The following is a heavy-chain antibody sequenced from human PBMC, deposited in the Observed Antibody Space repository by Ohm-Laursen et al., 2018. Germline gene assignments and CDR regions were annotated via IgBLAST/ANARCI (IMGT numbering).Heavy chain of an antibody. V-gene: IGHV3-9*01. D-gene: IGHD3-22*01. Sequence: SLRLSCTASGFTFDDYAMHWVRQAPGKGLEWVSGISWNSGSIGYADSVKGRFTISRDNAKNSLYLQMNSLRAEDTAIYYCAKDSYDSSGYCFDYWGQGTLVTVSS. CDR2: ISWNSGSI. CDR3: AKDSYDSSGYCFDY. CDR1: GFTFDDYA. J-gene: IGHJ4*02.